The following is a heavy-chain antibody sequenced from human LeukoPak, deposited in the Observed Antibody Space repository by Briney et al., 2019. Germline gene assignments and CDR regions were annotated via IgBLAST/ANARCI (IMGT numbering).Heavy chain of an antibody. J-gene: IGHJ3*02. CDR2: IKSKTDGGTT. CDR3: AKGQLLLAATDAFDI. Sequence: GGSLRLSCAASGFTFSNAWMSWVRQAPGKGLEWVGRIKSKTDGGTTDYAAPVKGRFTISRDDSKNTLYLQMNSLRAEDTAVYYCAKGQLLLAATDAFDIWGQGTMVTVSS. CDR1: GFTFSNAW. V-gene: IGHV3-15*01. D-gene: IGHD2-15*01.